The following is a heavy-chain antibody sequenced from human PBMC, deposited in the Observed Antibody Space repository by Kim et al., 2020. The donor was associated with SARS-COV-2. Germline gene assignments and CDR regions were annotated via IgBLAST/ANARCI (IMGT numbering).Heavy chain of an antibody. CDR2: VYSGGST. V-gene: IGHV3-53*01. Sequence: GGSLRLSCAASGFTVSSHYMSWVRQAPGKGLEWVSVVYSGGSTYYAGSVKGRITISRDNSNNTLYLQMDSLRAEDTAVYYCAREGYYGGYGMDVSGQGTT. J-gene: IGHJ6*02. D-gene: IGHD3-10*01. CDR3: AREGYYGGYGMDV. CDR1: GFTVSSHY.